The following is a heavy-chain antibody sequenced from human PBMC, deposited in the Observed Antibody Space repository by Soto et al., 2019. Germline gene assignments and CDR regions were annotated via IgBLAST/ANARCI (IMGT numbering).Heavy chain of an antibody. V-gene: IGHV1-69*13. Sequence: ASVKVSCKASGGTFSSYAISWVRQAPGQGLEWMGGIIPIFGTANYAQKFQGRVTITADESTSTAYMELSSLRSEDTAVYYCARPQHGSGSYHKDYYYYYGMDVWGQGTTVTVSS. J-gene: IGHJ6*02. CDR1: GGTFSSYA. D-gene: IGHD3-10*01. CDR2: IIPIFGTA. CDR3: ARPQHGSGSYHKDYYYYYGMDV.